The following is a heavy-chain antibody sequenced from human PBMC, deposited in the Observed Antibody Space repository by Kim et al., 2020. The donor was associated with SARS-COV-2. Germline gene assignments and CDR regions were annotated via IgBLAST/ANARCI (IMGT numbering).Heavy chain of an antibody. D-gene: IGHD3-10*01. J-gene: IGHJ4*02. CDR3: ARHENSGTYPLDN. V-gene: IGHV4-59*08. CDR1: GDSISNYY. Sequence: SETLSLTCFVSGDSISNYYWSWVRQPPGKRLEWIAWVHPSGRNMYHPSLKSRVTISLDTSLNRFSLTLRSVTAADTAVYYCARHENSGTYPLDNWGQGTLLTASS. CDR2: VHPSGRN.